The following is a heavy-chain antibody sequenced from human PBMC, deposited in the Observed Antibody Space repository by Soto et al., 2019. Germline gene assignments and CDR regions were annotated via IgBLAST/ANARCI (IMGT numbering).Heavy chain of an antibody. Sequence: GGSLRLSCAASGFTVSRNYMSWVRQAPGKGLEWVSVIYSGGSTYYADSVKGRFTISRDNSKNTLYLQMNSLRAEDTAVYYCATRIAVAGFDYWGQGTLVTVCS. CDR3: ATRIAVAGFDY. D-gene: IGHD6-19*01. J-gene: IGHJ4*02. V-gene: IGHV3-66*01. CDR1: GFTVSRNY. CDR2: IYSGGST.